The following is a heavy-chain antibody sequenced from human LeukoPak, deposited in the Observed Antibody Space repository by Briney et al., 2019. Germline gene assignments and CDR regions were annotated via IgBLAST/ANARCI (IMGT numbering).Heavy chain of an antibody. CDR3: AGDYYGSGSRD. V-gene: IGHV4-59*01. CDR2: IYYSGST. CDR1: GGSISSYY. D-gene: IGHD3-10*01. Sequence: SETLSLTCTVSGGSISSYYWRWIRQPPGKGLEWIGYIYYSGSTNYNPSLKSRVTISVDTSKNQFSLKLSSVTAADTAVYYCAGDYYGSGSRDWGQGTLVTVSS. J-gene: IGHJ4*02.